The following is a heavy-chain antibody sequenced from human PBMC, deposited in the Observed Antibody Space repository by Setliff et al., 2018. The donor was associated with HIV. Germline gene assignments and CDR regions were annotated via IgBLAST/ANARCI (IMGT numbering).Heavy chain of an antibody. J-gene: IGHJ5*02. D-gene: IGHD3-10*01. Sequence: SETLSLTCTVSGGSASNSRYYWAWIRQPPGKGLEYIGSIYYNEKSYYSPSLKGRVTISVDTSKNQFSLKLNSVTAADTAVYYCARHGLLWFGAGYNWFDPWGQGTLVTVSS. V-gene: IGHV4-39*01. CDR2: IYYNEKS. CDR1: GGSASNSRYY. CDR3: ARHGLLWFGAGYNWFDP.